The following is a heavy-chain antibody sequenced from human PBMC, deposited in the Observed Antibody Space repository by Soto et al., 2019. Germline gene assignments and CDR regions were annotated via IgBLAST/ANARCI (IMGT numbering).Heavy chain of an antibody. D-gene: IGHD1-26*01. V-gene: IGHV4-59*08. CDR3: ARLVVGAWFPNWFDP. CDR1: GGSISSYY. J-gene: IGHJ5*02. CDR2: IYYSGST. Sequence: PSETLSLTCTVSGGSISSYYWSWIRQPPGKGLEWIGYIYYSGSTNYNPSLKSRVTISVDTSKNQFSLKLSSVTAADTAVYYCARLVVGAWFPNWFDPWGQGTLVTVSS.